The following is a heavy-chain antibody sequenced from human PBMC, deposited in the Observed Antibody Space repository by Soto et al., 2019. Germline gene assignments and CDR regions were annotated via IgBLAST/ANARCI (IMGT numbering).Heavy chain of an antibody. V-gene: IGHV4-4*02. Sequence: SETLSLTCAVSGGSVRSNNWWFWVRRPPGKGMGWIGEIHHRESTNLNPSLKSRVTISVDRSKNEFSLKVKSVTAADTAVYYCGCRVADISYDYYGMDVWGQGTTVTVYS. CDR3: GCRVADISYDYYGMDV. D-gene: IGHD3-22*01. CDR2: IHHREST. CDR1: GGSVRSNNW. J-gene: IGHJ6*02.